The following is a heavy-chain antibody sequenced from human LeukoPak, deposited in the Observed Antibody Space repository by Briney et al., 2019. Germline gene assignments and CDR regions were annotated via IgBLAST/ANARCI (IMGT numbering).Heavy chain of an antibody. Sequence: SETLSLTCSVSGGSISSHYWSWIRQAPGKGLEWIGYIYYSGSTYYNPSLKSRVTISVDTSKNQFSLKLSSVTAADTAVYYCARAAAGPPRIDYWGQGTLVAVSS. V-gene: IGHV4-59*06. J-gene: IGHJ4*02. CDR2: IYYSGST. CDR1: GGSISSHY. D-gene: IGHD6-13*01. CDR3: ARAAAGPPRIDY.